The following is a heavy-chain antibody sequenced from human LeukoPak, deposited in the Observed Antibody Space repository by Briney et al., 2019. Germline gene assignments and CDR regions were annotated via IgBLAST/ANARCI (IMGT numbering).Heavy chain of an antibody. J-gene: IGHJ5*02. CDR1: GGSISSGGYY. D-gene: IGHD4-17*01. Sequence: PSETLSLTCTVSGGSISSGGYYWSWIRQHPGKGLEWIGYIYYSGSTYYNPSLKSQVTISVDTSKNQFSLKLSSVTAADTAVYYCARDPSDDYGDYGWFDPWGQGTLVTVSS. CDR2: IYYSGST. CDR3: ARDPSDDYGDYGWFDP. V-gene: IGHV4-31*01.